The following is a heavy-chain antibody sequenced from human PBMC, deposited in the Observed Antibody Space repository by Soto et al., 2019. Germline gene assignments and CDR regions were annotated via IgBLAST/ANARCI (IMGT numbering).Heavy chain of an antibody. Sequence: ASVKVSCKASGYTFTSYAMHWVRQAPGQRLDWMGWINAGNGNTKYSQKFQGRVTITRDTSASTAYMELSSLRSEDTAVYYCARGGIFDSSGYYYFPAFDIWGQGTMVTVSS. CDR2: INAGNGNT. CDR3: ARGGIFDSSGYYYFPAFDI. CDR1: GYTFTSYA. D-gene: IGHD3-22*01. J-gene: IGHJ3*02. V-gene: IGHV1-3*01.